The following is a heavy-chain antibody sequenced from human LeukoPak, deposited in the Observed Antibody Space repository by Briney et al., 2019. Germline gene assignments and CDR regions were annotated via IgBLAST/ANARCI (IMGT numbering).Heavy chain of an antibody. V-gene: IGHV3-48*03. CDR3: AELGITMIGGV. D-gene: IGHD3-10*02. Sequence: PGVSLRLYCAASGFTFSSYEMNWVRQAQGQGLEWVSYISSSGSTIYYAYSVKVRFTMSTDNAKNSLYLQMNSLRAEDTAVYYCAELGITMIGGVWGKGTTVTISS. CDR2: ISSSGSTI. CDR1: GFTFSSYE. J-gene: IGHJ6*04.